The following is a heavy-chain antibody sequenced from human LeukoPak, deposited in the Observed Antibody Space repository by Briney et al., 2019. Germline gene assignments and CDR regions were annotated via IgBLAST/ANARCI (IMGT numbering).Heavy chain of an antibody. V-gene: IGHV4-59*01. CDR2: IYYDGST. D-gene: IGHD3-10*01. CDR1: GVPISDYY. Sequence: SETLSLTCTVSGVPISDYYWSWIRQPPGRGLEWICYIYYDGSTNYNPSLNSRVTLSVDTSKNQLSLNLTSMTAADTAFYYCVRDSRGYAFDIWGQGTMVTVSS. CDR3: VRDSRGYAFDI. J-gene: IGHJ3*02.